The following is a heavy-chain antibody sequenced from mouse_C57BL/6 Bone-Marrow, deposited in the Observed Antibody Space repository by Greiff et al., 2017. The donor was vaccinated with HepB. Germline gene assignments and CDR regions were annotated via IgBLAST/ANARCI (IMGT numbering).Heavy chain of an antibody. CDR1: GYTFTSYG. V-gene: IGHV1-81*01. Sequence: VQLQQSGAELARPGASVKLSCKASGYTFTSYGISWVKQRTGQGLEWIGEIYPRSGNTYYNEKFKGKATLTADKSSSTAYMELRSLTSEDSAVYFCARGENCAWFAYWGQGTLVTVSA. CDR3: ARGENCAWFAY. CDR2: IYPRSGNT. D-gene: IGHD4-1*01. J-gene: IGHJ3*01.